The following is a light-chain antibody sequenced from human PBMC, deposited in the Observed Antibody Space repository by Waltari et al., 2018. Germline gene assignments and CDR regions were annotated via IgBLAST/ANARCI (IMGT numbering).Light chain of an antibody. J-gene: IGKJ2*01. CDR2: AAS. CDR1: QGIRQD. CDR3: LQDYNYPYT. V-gene: IGKV1-6*01. Sequence: AIQMTQSPSSLSASVGDRVTITCRASQGIRQDLGWYQQKPGKAPKILIYAASSLQSGVPSRFSGSGSGTDFTLTISSLQPEDFATYYCLQDYNYPYTFGQGTKLEIK.